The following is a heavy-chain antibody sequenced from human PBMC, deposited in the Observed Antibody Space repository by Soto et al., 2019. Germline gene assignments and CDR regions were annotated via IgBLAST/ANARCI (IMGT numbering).Heavy chain of an antibody. CDR3: AGGGLYGGKSASYY. Sequence: QVQLVQSGAEVKKPGASVKVSCKASGYTFTSYGISWVRQAPGQGLEWMGWISAYNGNTNYAQRIQGRVTMTRHTSKSSGYMKLRSLRSDDTAVDYCAGGGLYGGKSASYYWGQGTLVTVSS. J-gene: IGHJ4*02. CDR2: ISAYNGNT. V-gene: IGHV1-18*01. D-gene: IGHD4-17*01. CDR1: GYTFTSYG.